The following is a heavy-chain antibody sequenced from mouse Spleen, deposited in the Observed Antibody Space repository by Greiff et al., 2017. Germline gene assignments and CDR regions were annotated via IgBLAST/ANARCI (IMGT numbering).Heavy chain of an antibody. CDR2: IYPGSGST. CDR3: ARHYYGSEAMDY. CDR1: GYTFTSYW. V-gene: IGHV1-55*01. D-gene: IGHD1-2*01. J-gene: IGHJ4*01. Sequence: QVQLQQPGAELVKPGASVKMSCKASGYTFTSYWITWVKQRPGQGLEWIGDIYPGSGSTNYNEKFKSKATLTVDTSSSTAYMQLSSLTSEDSAVYYCARHYYGSEAMDYWGQGTSVTVSS.